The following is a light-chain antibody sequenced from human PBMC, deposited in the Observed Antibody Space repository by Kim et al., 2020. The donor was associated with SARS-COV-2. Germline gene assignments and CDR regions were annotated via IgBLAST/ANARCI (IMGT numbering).Light chain of an antibody. CDR2: GAA. V-gene: IGKV3-15*01. CDR3: QQYSDLPQ. Sequence: LSVSPGEEATRACMASQSVSSIVAWYQHKPGQAPRLLISGAATRAPGVPARFRGSGSETEFTLSISSLQSEDFAVYYCQQYSDLPQFGQGTKLEI. CDR1: QSVSSI. J-gene: IGKJ2*01.